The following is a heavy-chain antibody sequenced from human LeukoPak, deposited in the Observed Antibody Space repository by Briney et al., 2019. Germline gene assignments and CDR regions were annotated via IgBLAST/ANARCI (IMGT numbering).Heavy chain of an antibody. CDR1: GGSISSYY. J-gene: IGHJ4*02. Sequence: SETLSLTCTVSGGSISSYYWSWIRQPPGKGLEWIGYIYYSGSTNYNPSLKSRVTISVDTSKNQFSLKLSSVTAADTAVYYCARGVIGGSNWYWDYWGQGTLVTVSS. CDR3: ARGVIGGSNWYWDY. CDR2: IYYSGST. V-gene: IGHV4-59*01. D-gene: IGHD6-13*01.